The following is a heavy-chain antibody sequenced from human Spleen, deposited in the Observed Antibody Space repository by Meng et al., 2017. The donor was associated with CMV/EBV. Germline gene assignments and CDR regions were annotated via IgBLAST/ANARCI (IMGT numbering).Heavy chain of an antibody. J-gene: IGHJ4*03. CDR3: ESHSSSWDFDS. D-gene: IGHD6-13*01. CDR1: GFTFNSYA. V-gene: IGHV3-23*01. Sequence: GGSLRLSCEGSGFTFNSYAMSWVRQAPGKGLEWVSGISGGGGNTYHADSVKGRFTISRDNSKNTLYLQMSGLRAEDTAVYYCESHSSSWDFDSWGQGTTVTVSS. CDR2: ISGGGGNT.